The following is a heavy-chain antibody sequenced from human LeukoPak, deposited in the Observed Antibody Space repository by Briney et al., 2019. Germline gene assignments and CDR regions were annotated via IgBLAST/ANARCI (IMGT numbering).Heavy chain of an antibody. CDR3: ARDFGSGWLSHWFDP. V-gene: IGHV1-18*01. CDR2: ISAYNGNT. J-gene: IGHJ5*02. CDR1: GYTFTSYG. D-gene: IGHD6-19*01. Sequence: ASVKVSCKASGYTFTSYGISWVRQAPGQGLEWMGWISAYNGNTNYAQKLQGRVTMTTDTSTSTAYTELRSLRSDDTAVYYYARDFGSGWLSHWFDPWGQGTLVTVSS.